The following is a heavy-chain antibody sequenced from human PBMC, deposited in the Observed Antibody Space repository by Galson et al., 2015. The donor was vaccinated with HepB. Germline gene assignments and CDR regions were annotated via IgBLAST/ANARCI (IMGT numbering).Heavy chain of an antibody. CDR3: AKRRPPPPYSSGWYGSFDY. CDR1: GFTFSSYA. D-gene: IGHD6-19*01. CDR2: ISGSGGST. J-gene: IGHJ4*02. V-gene: IGHV3-23*01. Sequence: SLRLSCAASGFTFSSYAMSWVRQAPGKGLEWVSAISGSGGSTYYADSVKGRFTISRDNSKNTLYLQMNSLRAEDTAVYYCAKRRPPPPYSSGWYGSFDYWGQGTLVTVSS.